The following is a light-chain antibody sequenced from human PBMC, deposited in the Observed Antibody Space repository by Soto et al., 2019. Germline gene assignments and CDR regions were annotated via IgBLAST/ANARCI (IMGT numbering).Light chain of an antibody. J-gene: IGKJ4*01. CDR1: QDISNY. CDR2: AAS. V-gene: IGKV1-27*01. CDR3: QKYDSTPLT. Sequence: DIQMTQSPSSLSASVGDRVTITCRASQDISNYLAWYQQRPGKVPNVLIHAASTLQSGVPSRFSGSGSGTDFTLTISSLQPDDVATYYCQKYDSTPLTFGGGTKVEI.